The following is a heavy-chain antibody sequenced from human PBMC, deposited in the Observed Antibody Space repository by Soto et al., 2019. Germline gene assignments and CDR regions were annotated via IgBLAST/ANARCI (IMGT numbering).Heavy chain of an antibody. CDR1: GGSISSSSYY. CDR3: ARQEGADYGDYVWRAYAFDI. CDR2: IYYSGST. D-gene: IGHD4-17*01. Sequence: PSETLSLTCTVSGGSISSSSYYWGWIRQPPGKGLEWIGSIYYSGSTYYNPSLKSRVTISVDTSKNQFSLKLSSVTAADTAVYYCARQEGADYGDYVWRAYAFDIWGQGTMVTVSS. J-gene: IGHJ3*02. V-gene: IGHV4-39*01.